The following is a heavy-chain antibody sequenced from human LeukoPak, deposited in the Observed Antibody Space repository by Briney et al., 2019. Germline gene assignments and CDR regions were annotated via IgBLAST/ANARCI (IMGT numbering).Heavy chain of an antibody. CDR1: GYTFTSYG. CDR3: ARGSSSWYEGLWDY. V-gene: IGHV1-18*01. D-gene: IGHD6-13*01. Sequence: ASVKVSCKASGYTFTSYGISWVRQAPGQGLEWMGWVSAYNGNTNYAQKLQGRVTMTTDTSTSTAYMELRSLRSDDTAVYYCARGSSSWYEGLWDYWGQGTLVTVSS. CDR2: VSAYNGNT. J-gene: IGHJ4*02.